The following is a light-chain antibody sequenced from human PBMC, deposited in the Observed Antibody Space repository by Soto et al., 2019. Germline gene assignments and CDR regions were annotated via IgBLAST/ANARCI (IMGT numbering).Light chain of an antibody. CDR2: GAS. CDR1: QGISTS. J-gene: IGKJ1*01. CDR3: QQAKTFPWT. Sequence: DVQMTQSPPFVSASVGDRVAITCRASQGISTSLVWYQHKPGKAPELLIFGASNLQTGVPSRFSGSGPRTDFTLSITSLQPDDSATYYCQQAKTFPWTFGQGTKVEIK. V-gene: IGKV1-12*01.